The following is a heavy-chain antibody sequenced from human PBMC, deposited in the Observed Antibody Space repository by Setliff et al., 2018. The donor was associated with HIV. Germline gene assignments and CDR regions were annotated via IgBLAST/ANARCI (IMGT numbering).Heavy chain of an antibody. V-gene: IGHV3-11*01. Sequence: GGSLRLSCAASGFTFSDYYMTWVRQAPGKELEWVSYISSTGNTIYYTDSVKGRFTISRDNAKYSLYLQMNSLRAEDAAVYYCARTTSNSYRYHYYYSMDVWGQGTTVTVSS. CDR3: ARTTSNSYRYHYYYSMDV. J-gene: IGHJ6*02. CDR1: GFTFSDYY. D-gene: IGHD4-4*01. CDR2: ISSTGNTI.